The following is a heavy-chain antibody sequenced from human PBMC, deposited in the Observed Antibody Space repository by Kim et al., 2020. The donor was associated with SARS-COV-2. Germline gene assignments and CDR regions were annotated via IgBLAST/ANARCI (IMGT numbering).Heavy chain of an antibody. Sequence: VKGRFTISRDNAKNSLYLQMNSLRAEDTAVYYCARGAYYDILTGYYSDYWGQGTLVTVSS. V-gene: IGHV3-21*01. D-gene: IGHD3-9*01. J-gene: IGHJ4*02. CDR3: ARGAYYDILTGYYSDY.